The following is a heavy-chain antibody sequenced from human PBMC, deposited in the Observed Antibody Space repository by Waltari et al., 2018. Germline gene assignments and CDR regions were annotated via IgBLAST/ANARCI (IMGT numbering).Heavy chain of an antibody. D-gene: IGHD1-1*01. CDR1: GYTFTGSC. CDR2: TIRNPAGT. J-gene: IGHJ4*02. CDR3: PSYPVERVDGGAVDY. V-gene: IGHV1-2*02. Sequence: QVQLVQAGAAVKKPGASVKVSCKASGYTFTGSCMHWVRQARGQGREWRGLTIRNPAGTSAAQILQGRVTMPRDTSTTTGYRQLSRLRPPDTAVHYWPSYPVERVDGGAVDYGGQGTLVTFLS.